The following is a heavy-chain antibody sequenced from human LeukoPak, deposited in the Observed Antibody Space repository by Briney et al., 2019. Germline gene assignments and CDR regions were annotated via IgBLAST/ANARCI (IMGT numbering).Heavy chain of an antibody. CDR1: GFTFSDYY. CDR2: ISSSGRNI. Sequence: GGSLRLSCAASGFTFSDYYMNWIRQAPGKGLEWVSDISSSGRNIYYADTVKGRFTISRDTAKSSLYLQMNSLRAEDTAVYYCGRFLCICGVFDYWGKGTLGTVSS. J-gene: IGHJ4*02. D-gene: IGHD3-3*02. CDR3: GRFLCICGVFDY. V-gene: IGHV3-11*01.